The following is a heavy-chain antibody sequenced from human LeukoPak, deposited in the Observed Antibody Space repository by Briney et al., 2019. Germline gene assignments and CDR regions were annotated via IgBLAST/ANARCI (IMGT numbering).Heavy chain of an antibody. CDR3: ARSLYPSGSFFDY. CDR1: GFTFSSYW. V-gene: IGHV3-7*01. D-gene: IGHD6-13*01. Sequence: GGSLRLSCAASGFTFSSYWMSWVRQAPGKGREWVANIKQDGSEKYYVDSVKGRFTISRDNAKNSLYLQMNSLRAEATAVYYCARSLYPSGSFFDYWGQGTLVTVSS. J-gene: IGHJ4*02. CDR2: IKQDGSEK.